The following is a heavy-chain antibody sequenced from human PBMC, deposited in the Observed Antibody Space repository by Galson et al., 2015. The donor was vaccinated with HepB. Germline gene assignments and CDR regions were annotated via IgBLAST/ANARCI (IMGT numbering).Heavy chain of an antibody. CDR1: GFTVSNTY. D-gene: IGHD2-15*01. Sequence: SLRLSCAASGFTVSNTYMNWVRQAPGKGLEWVSVIYSGGATYYADSVKGRFTISRANSKNTSYLHVTNLRAEDTAVYYCASPFCTGGSCYPLWYWGQGTLVTVSS. CDR3: ASPFCTGGSCYPLWY. J-gene: IGHJ4*02. CDR2: IYSGGAT. V-gene: IGHV3-53*01.